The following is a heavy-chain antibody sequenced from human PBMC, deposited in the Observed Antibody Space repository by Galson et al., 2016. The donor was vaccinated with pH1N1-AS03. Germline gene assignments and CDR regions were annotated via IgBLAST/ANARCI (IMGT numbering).Heavy chain of an antibody. CDR1: GFTFSAYS. D-gene: IGHD4-23*01. J-gene: IGHJ4*02. V-gene: IGHV3-48*01. CDR2: ISSRSSGK. CDR3: ARDLRAVADPY. Sequence: SLRLSCAASGFTFSAYSMNWFRQAPGKGLEWVSHISSRSSGKYYADSVTGRFTVSRDDAENSLYLQMNSLRVEDTAVYFRARDLRAVADPYWGQGTLVTVSS.